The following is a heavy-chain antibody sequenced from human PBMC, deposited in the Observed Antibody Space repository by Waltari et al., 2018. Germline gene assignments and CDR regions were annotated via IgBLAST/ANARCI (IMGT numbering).Heavy chain of an antibody. CDR3: ARERGYDGFDF. CDR2: VYYTGTT. CDR1: GGSISGYY. V-gene: IGHV4-59*01. J-gene: IGHJ4*02. D-gene: IGHD3-16*01. Sequence: QVHLQESGPGLVKPSETLSLTCAVSGGSISGYYWSWIRQPPGKGLEWIGYVYYTGTTHSNPPLRRRVTMSVDTSANQFSLKLASVTAADTAVYYCARERGYDGFDFWGQGTLATVSS.